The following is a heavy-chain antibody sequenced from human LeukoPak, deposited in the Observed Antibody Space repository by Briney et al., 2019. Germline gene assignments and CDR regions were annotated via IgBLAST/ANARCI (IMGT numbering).Heavy chain of an antibody. CDR1: GGSISSSSYY. Sequence: PSETLSLTCTVSGGSISSSSYYWGWIRQPPGKGLEWIGSIYYSGSTYYNPSLKSRVTISVDTSKNQFSLKPSSVTAADTAVYYCARLSRWGGHDAFDIWGQGTMVTVSS. V-gene: IGHV4-39*01. CDR3: ARLSRWGGHDAFDI. J-gene: IGHJ3*02. CDR2: IYYSGST. D-gene: IGHD3-16*01.